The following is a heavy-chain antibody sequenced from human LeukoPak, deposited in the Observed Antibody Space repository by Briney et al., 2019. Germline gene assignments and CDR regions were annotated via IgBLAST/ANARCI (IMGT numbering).Heavy chain of an antibody. V-gene: IGHV3-21*01. CDR1: GFTISSYS. J-gene: IGHJ4*02. CDR3: ARAPFPFGESDLYDY. D-gene: IGHD3-10*01. Sequence: GGSLRLSCAASGFTISSYSMNWVRQAPGKGLEWVSSISSSSSHIYYADSVKGRFTISRDNAKNSLYLQMNSLRAEDTAMYYCARAPFPFGESDLYDYWGQGTLVTVSS. CDR2: ISSSSSHI.